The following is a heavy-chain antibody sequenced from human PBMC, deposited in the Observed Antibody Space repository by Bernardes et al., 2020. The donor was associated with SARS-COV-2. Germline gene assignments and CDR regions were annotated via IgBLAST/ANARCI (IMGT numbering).Heavy chain of an antibody. J-gene: IGHJ4*02. Sequence: GGSLRLSRAVSGFTVSDKYMSWVRQAPGKGLDWVSVIFNGGNTNYADSVKGRFTISRDESKNMLYLQMNSLRVDDSAVYYCVRGGVYSGSWYYLDFWGQGALVTVSP. D-gene: IGHD6-13*01. CDR2: IFNGGNT. CDR1: GFTVSDKY. V-gene: IGHV3-53*01. CDR3: VRGGVYSGSWYYLDF.